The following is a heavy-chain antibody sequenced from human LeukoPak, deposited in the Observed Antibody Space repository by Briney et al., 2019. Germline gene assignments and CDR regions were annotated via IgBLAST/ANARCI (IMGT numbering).Heavy chain of an antibody. CDR3: ARHSHYYDSSAKGYFDL. J-gene: IGHJ2*01. V-gene: IGHV5-51*01. CDR2: IYPGDSDT. Sequence: KTGESLKISCKGSGYSFTSYWIGWVRQMPGKGLEWMGIIYPGDSDTRYSPSFQGQVTISADKSISTAYLQWSSLKASDTAMYYCARHSHYYDSSAKGYFDLWGRGTLVTVSS. CDR1: GYSFTSYW. D-gene: IGHD3-22*01.